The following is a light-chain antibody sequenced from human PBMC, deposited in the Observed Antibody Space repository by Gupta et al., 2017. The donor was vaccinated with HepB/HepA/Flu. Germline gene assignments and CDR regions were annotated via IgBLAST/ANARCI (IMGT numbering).Light chain of an antibody. CDR2: DAS. V-gene: IGKV3-11*01. Sequence: EIVLTQSPATLSLSPGERATLSCRDSQSVSDYLAWYQQKPGQAPRLIMYDASNRATGIPARFSGSGYGTDFTLTSSSREHEDFAVYYWQQRSSSITFGQGTRLEIK. CDR3: QQRSSSIT. J-gene: IGKJ5*01. CDR1: QSVSDY.